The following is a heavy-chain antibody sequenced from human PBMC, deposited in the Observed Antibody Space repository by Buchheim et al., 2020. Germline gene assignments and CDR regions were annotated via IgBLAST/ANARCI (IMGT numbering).Heavy chain of an antibody. CDR1: GFTFSSYS. V-gene: IGHV3-48*02. D-gene: IGHD3-22*01. J-gene: IGHJ5*02. CDR2: ISSSSSTI. CDR3: ASHHDSSGYYSGSWFDP. Sequence: EVQLVESGGGLVQPGGSLRLSCAASGFTFSSYSMNWVRQAPGKGLEWVSYISSSSSTIYYEDSVKGRFPISRDNAKNSLYLQMNSLRDEDTAVYYCASHHDSSGYYSGSWFDPWGQGTL.